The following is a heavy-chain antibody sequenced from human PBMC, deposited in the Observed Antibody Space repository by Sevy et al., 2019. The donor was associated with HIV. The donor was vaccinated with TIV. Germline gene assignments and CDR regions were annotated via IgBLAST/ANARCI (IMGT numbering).Heavy chain of an antibody. D-gene: IGHD6-13*01. CDR2: IYYSGST. CDR3: ARRVADSSSWYLPYYYYYMDV. V-gene: IGHV4-59*01. J-gene: IGHJ6*03. Sequence: SETLSLTCTVSGGSISSYYWSWIRQPPGKGLEWIGYIYYSGSTNYNPSLKSRVTISVDTSKNHFSLKLSSVTAADTAVYYCARRVADSSSWYLPYYYYYMDVWGKGTTVTVSS. CDR1: GGSISSYY.